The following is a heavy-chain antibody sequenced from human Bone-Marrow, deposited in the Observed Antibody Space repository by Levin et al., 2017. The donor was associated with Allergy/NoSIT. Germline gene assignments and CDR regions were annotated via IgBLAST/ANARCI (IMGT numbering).Heavy chain of an antibody. CDR3: ASGVGEDY. V-gene: IGHV4-34*01. CDR2: INHSGST. Sequence: SETLSLXGAVNGRATAEYYGGWIRQPPGKGLEWIGEINHSGSTNYNPSLKGRVTISVDTSKNQFSLKLSSVTAADTAVYYCASGVGEDYWGQGTLVTVSS. CDR1: GRATAEYY. D-gene: IGHD3-10*01. J-gene: IGHJ4*02.